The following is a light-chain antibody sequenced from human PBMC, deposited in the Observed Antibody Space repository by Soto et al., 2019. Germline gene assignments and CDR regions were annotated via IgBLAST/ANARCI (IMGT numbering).Light chain of an antibody. J-gene: IGKJ2*01. V-gene: IGKV4-1*01. CDR2: WAS. CDR1: QSLLYSSNNRNY. CDR3: QQYYGSPLT. Sequence: DIVMTQSPDSLAVSLGERATINCKSSQSLLYSSNNRNYLAWYQQKPGQSPKLLFYWASTRESGVPDRFSGGGSGTDFALTISSLQAEDVAVYYCQQYYGSPLTFGQGTKLEIK.